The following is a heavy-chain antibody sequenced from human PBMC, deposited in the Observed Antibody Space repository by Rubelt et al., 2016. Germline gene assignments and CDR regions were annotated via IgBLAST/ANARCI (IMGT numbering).Heavy chain of an antibody. J-gene: IGHJ2*01. Sequence: QQQLQESGPGLVKPSETLSLTCTVSGGSISSSSYYWGWIRQPPGKGLEWIGNIYYSGSTYYNPSLKSRVTISVDTSKTQFPLRLFAGTAADTAVYYCARRYSNGLYWFFDLWGRGTLVTVSS. V-gene: IGHV4-39*01. CDR2: IYYSGST. D-gene: IGHD6-19*01. CDR1: GGSISSSSYY. CDR3: ARRYSNGLYWFFDL.